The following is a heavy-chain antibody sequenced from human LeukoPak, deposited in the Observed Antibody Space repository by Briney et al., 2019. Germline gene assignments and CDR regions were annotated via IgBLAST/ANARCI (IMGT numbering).Heavy chain of an antibody. CDR1: GFTFSSYA. CDR3: ARDPQGNGGFGELLSVY. CDR2: ISYDGSNK. V-gene: IGHV3-30*04. Sequence: GGSLRLSCAASGFTFSSYAMHWVRQAPGKGLEWVAVISYDGSNKYYADSVKGRFTISRDNAKNSLYLQMNSLRAEDTAVYYCARDPQGNGGFGELLSVYWGQGTLVTVSS. D-gene: IGHD3-10*01. J-gene: IGHJ4*02.